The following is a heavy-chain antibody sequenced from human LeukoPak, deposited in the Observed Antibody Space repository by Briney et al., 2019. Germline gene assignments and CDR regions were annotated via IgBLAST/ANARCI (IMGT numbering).Heavy chain of an antibody. J-gene: IGHJ6*02. Sequence: SETLSLTCAVYGGSFSDYYWSWIRQPPGKGLECIGEINHSGSTNYNPSLKSRVTISVDTSKNQLSLKLSSVTAADTAVYYCARVPGVAVAGNYYYYGMDVWGQGTTVTVSS. V-gene: IGHV4-34*01. CDR3: ARVPGVAVAGNYYYYGMDV. CDR1: GGSFSDYY. D-gene: IGHD6-19*01. CDR2: INHSGST.